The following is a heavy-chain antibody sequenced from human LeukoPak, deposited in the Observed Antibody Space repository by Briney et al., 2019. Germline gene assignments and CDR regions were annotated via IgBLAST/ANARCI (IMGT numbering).Heavy chain of an antibody. J-gene: IGHJ4*02. CDR2: IYHSGST. CDR1: GGSISSSNW. D-gene: IGHD2-2*01. V-gene: IGHV4-4*02. Sequence: SETLSLTCAVSGGSISSSNWWSWVRQPPGKGLEWIGEIYHSGSTYYNPSLKSRVTISVDTSKNQFSLKLSSVTAADTAVYYCARDPPRSTPQGYCSSTSCGADYWGQGTLVTVSS. CDR3: ARDPPRSTPQGYCSSTSCGADY.